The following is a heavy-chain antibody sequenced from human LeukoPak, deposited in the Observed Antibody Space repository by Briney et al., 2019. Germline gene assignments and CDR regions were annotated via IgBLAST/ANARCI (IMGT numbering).Heavy chain of an antibody. J-gene: IGHJ4*02. CDR3: ARQVLGVTSEGYDY. CDR1: GYTFTNYW. D-gene: IGHD4-11*01. V-gene: IGHV5-51*01. CDR2: IYPGDSHT. Sequence: GESLRISCKASGYTFTNYWIGWVGQMPGKGLEWMGIIYPGDSHTIYRPSFQGQVTIAADKAIGTAYLQCNSLKASDTAMYYCARQVLGVTSEGYDYWGQGTLVTVSS.